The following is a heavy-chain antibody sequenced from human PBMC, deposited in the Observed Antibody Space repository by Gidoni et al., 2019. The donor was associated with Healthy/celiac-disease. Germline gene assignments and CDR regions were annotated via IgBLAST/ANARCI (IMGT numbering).Heavy chain of an antibody. CDR2: ISYDGSNK. CDR3: ARENYDILTGIYYYYYGMDV. V-gene: IGHV3-30-3*01. D-gene: IGHD3-9*01. J-gene: IGHJ6*02. CDR1: GLPFRSYA. Sequence: QVQLVESGGGVFQPGRSLRLSCAASGLPFRSYAMHWVRQAPGKGLEWVAVISYDGSNKYYADSVKGRFTISRDNSKNTLYLQMNSLRAEDTAVYYCARENYDILTGIYYYYYGMDVWGQGTTVTVSS.